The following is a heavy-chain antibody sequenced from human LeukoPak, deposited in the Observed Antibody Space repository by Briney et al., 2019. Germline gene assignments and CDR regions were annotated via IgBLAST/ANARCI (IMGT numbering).Heavy chain of an antibody. CDR2: IYYSGST. Sequence: SETLSLTCTVSGGSISSYYWSWIRQPPGKGLEWIGYIYYSGSTNYNPSLKSRVTISVDTSKNQFSLKLSSVTAADTAVYYCASWGWLSFYHGMDVWGQGTTVTVSS. CDR3: ASWGWLSFYHGMDV. D-gene: IGHD3-22*01. V-gene: IGHV4-59*01. CDR1: GGSISSYY. J-gene: IGHJ6*02.